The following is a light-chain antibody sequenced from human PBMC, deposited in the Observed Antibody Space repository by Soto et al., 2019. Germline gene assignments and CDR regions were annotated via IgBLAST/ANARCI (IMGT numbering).Light chain of an antibody. Sequence: AIPMTQSPSSLSASVGDRVTITCRATQGIRNDLGWYQQKPGKAPKLLIYAASSLQSGVPSRFSGSGSGTDFTLTISSLQPEDFATYYCLQDYNYPYTFGQGTKLEIK. CDR2: AAS. J-gene: IGKJ2*01. V-gene: IGKV1-6*01. CDR3: LQDYNYPYT. CDR1: QGIRND.